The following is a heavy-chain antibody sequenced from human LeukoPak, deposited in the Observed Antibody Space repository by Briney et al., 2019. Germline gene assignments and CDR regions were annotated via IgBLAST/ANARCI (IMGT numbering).Heavy chain of an antibody. CDR1: GFTFSSYE. J-gene: IGHJ4*02. Sequence: VGSHPLSRAASGFTFSSYEMNWVRQAPGKGLEWVSYISSSGRLIYYADSVEGRFTISRENAKNSLYLQMNSLRAEDTAVYYCVLRGAVAAADFWGQGTPGHR. CDR2: ISSSGRLI. D-gene: IGHD6-19*01. V-gene: IGHV3-48*03. CDR3: VLRGAVAAADF.